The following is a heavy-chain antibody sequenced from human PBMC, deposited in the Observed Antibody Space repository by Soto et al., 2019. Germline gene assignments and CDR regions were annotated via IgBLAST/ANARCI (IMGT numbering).Heavy chain of an antibody. CDR1: GFTVSSNY. J-gene: IGHJ4*02. CDR3: ASPRFWYDSSGYFLPLDY. V-gene: IGHV3-66*01. Sequence: GGSLRLSCAASGFTVSSNYMSWVRQAPGKGLEWVSVIYSGGSTYYADSVKGRFTISRDNSKNTLYLQMNSLRAEDTAVYYCASPRFWYDSSGYFLPLDYWGQGTLVTVSS. D-gene: IGHD3-22*01. CDR2: IYSGGST.